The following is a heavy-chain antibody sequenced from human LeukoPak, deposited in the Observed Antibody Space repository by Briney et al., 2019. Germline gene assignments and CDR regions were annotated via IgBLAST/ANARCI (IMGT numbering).Heavy chain of an antibody. V-gene: IGHV4-34*01. D-gene: IGHD2-2*01. CDR1: GGSFSGYY. Sequence: SETLSLTCAVYGGSFSGYYWSWIRQPPGKGLEWIGEINHSGSTNYNPSLKSRGTISVDTSKNQFSLKLSSVTAADAAVYYCAMIVVVPAAPTGWFDPWGQGTLVTVSS. CDR2: INHSGST. CDR3: AMIVVVPAAPTGWFDP. J-gene: IGHJ5*02.